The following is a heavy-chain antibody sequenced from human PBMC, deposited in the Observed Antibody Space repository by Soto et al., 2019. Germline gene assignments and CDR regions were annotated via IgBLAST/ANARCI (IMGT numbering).Heavy chain of an antibody. J-gene: IGHJ4*02. Sequence: QVQLQESGPGLVKPSDTLSLTCAVSGYSISSSNWWGWFRHPPGKELEWIGYIYYSGTTYYNPSLKSRVTMSVDTSKNQFSLKLTSVTAVDTAVYYCARREIQGPIDYWGQGTLVTVSS. CDR3: ARREIQGPIDY. CDR1: GYSISSSNW. CDR2: IYYSGTT. D-gene: IGHD1-26*01. V-gene: IGHV4-28*01.